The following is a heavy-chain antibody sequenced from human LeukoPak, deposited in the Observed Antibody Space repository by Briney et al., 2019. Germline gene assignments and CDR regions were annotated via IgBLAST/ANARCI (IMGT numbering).Heavy chain of an antibody. CDR1: GYTFTSYY. Sequence: ASVKVSCKASGYTFTSYYMHWVRQAPGQGLEWMGIINPSGGSTSYAQKFQGRVTMTRDTSTSTVYMELSSLRSEDTAVYYCARDWGSGWYENAFDIWGQGTMVTVSS. D-gene: IGHD6-19*01. CDR2: INPSGGST. J-gene: IGHJ3*02. V-gene: IGHV1-46*01. CDR3: ARDWGSGWYENAFDI.